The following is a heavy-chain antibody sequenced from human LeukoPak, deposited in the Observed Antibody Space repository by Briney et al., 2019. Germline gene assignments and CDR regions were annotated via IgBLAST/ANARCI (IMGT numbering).Heavy chain of an antibody. J-gene: IGHJ6*02. CDR2: IHYTGTT. CDR1: GGSINNHY. V-gene: IGHV4-59*11. Sequence: SETLSLTCIVSGGSINNHYWTWIRQTPGKGLEWIGDIHYTGTTKYYPSLKSRVTMSIDTSKNQFSLKLSSVTAADTAVYYCARSFGGYSYGYNGMDVWGQGTTVTVSS. D-gene: IGHD5-18*01. CDR3: ARSFGGYSYGYNGMDV.